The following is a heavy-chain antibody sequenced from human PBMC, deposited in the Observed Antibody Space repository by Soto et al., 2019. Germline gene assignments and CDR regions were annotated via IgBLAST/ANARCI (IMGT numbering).Heavy chain of an antibody. Sequence: TLSLTCTVSVGSSNRVAYYWIWIRHLPGKGLEWIGYVYHTGNTDYNPSLKSRISISVDTSKNQFSMDLKDVTAADTAVYYCAVDTTIEGPNWLDPWGQGTLVPVSS. CDR1: VGSSNRVAYY. D-gene: IGHD5-18*01. V-gene: IGHV4-30-4*08. CDR3: AVDTTIEGPNWLDP. J-gene: IGHJ5*02. CDR2: VYHTGNT.